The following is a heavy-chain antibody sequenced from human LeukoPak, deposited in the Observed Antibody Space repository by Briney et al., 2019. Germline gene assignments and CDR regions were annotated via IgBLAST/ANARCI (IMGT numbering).Heavy chain of an antibody. CDR3: ARHRDSYWGHFDY. J-gene: IGHJ4*02. CDR1: GGSISSSSYY. CDR2: IYYSGST. D-gene: IGHD7-27*01. Sequence: PSETLSLTCTVSGGSISSSSYYWGWIRQPPGKGLEWIGTIYYSGSTYYNPSLKSRVTISVDTSKNHFSLKLSSVTAADTAVNYCARHRDSYWGHFDYWGQGTLVTVSS. V-gene: IGHV4-39*01.